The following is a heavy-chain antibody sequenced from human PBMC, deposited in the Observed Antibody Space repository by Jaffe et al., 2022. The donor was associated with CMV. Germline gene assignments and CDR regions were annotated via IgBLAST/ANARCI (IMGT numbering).Heavy chain of an antibody. V-gene: IGHV1-69*01. CDR1: GGTFSSYA. J-gene: IGHJ6*02. Sequence: QVQLVQSGAEVKKPGSSVKVSCKASGGTFSSYAISWVRQAPGQGLEWMGGIIPIFGTANYAQKFQGRVTITADESTSTAYMELSSLRSEDTAVYYCARGPYPHCSGGSCYHHPDYYYYGMDVWGQGTTVTVSS. CDR2: IIPIFGTA. CDR3: ARGPYPHCSGGSCYHHPDYYYYGMDV. D-gene: IGHD2-15*01.